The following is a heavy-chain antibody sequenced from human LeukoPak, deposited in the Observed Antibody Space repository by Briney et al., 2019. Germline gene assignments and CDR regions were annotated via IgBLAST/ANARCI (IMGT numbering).Heavy chain of an antibody. CDR2: VYYTGST. D-gene: IGHD5-24*01. J-gene: IGHJ4*02. Sequence: SETLSLTGTVSGGSISTYYWSWIRQPPGKGLEWIGYVYYTGSTNYNPSLKSRVTISVDTSKNQFSLKLSSLTAADTAVYYCARDHGPFDYWGQGTLVTVSS. CDR3: ARDHGPFDY. CDR1: GGSISTYY. V-gene: IGHV4-59*01.